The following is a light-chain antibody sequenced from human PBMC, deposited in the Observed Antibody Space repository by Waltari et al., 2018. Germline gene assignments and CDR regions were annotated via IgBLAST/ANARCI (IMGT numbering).Light chain of an antibody. CDR1: NLGAKS. CDR3: QVWETGSKFAL. CDR2: SDT. Sequence: SYELTQPHSVSVPPGQTARITCGGDNLGAKSVQWYQQQQPQAPVLVIFSDTGRPSGIPERFSGSNSGNTATLTVSGVEAGDEADYYCQVWETGSKFALFGGGTRLTVL. V-gene: IGLV3-21*01. J-gene: IGLJ2*01.